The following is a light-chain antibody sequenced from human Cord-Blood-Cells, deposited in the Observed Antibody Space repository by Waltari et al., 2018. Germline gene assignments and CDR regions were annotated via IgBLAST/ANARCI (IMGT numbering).Light chain of an antibody. CDR3: AAWDDSLNGWV. V-gene: IGLV1-44*01. CDR2: SNN. Sequence: QSVLTQQPPASGTPGQRVTISCPGRRSNVRRNTVHWYQQRPGTAPKLLIYSNNQPPSGVPDRFSGSKSGTAASLAISGLQSEDEADYYCAAWDDSLNGWVFGGGTKLTVL. J-gene: IGLJ3*02. CDR1: RSNVRRNT.